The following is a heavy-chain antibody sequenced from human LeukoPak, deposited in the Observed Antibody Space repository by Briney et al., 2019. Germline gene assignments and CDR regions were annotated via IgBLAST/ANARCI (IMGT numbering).Heavy chain of an antibody. Sequence: KPGGSLRLSCAASAFRFSDYYMNWFRQTPGKGPEWLSYISHSGCSVQYADSVRGRFTISRDNDKNSLYLQMNSLRVEDTAVYYCARDGAYDDTSGYRADFWGPGSLVTVSS. CDR2: ISHSGCSV. J-gene: IGHJ4*02. CDR1: AFRFSDYY. D-gene: IGHD3-22*01. V-gene: IGHV3-11*01. CDR3: ARDGAYDDTSGYRADF.